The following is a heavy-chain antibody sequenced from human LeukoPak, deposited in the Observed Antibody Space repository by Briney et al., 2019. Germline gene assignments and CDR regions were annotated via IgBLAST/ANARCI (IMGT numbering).Heavy chain of an antibody. CDR3: ARAAGYYFDY. Sequence: PGGSLSLSCAASGFPFKSYSMNWVRQAPGKGLEWVAFITSTSGDMFYADSVKGRFTISRDNAKNSLYLQMDSLRAEDTAVYYCARAAGYYFDYWGQGSLVTVSS. V-gene: IGHV3-21*05. J-gene: IGHJ4*02. CDR2: ITSTSGDM. CDR1: GFPFKSYS.